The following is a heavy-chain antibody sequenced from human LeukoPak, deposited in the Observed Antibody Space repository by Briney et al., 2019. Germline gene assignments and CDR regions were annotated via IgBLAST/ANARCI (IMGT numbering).Heavy chain of an antibody. CDR2: IYSGGST. CDR3: ARDSSTMEVYFQH. CDR1: GFTVRNNY. Sequence: GSLEPPLATPGFTVRNNYISWVPPAPGKGLEGVSVIYSGGSTYYADSVKGRFTISRDNSKNTLYLQMNSLRAEDTAVYYCARDSSTMEVYFQHWGQGTLVTVSS. J-gene: IGHJ1*01. V-gene: IGHV3-53*01. D-gene: IGHD3-10*01.